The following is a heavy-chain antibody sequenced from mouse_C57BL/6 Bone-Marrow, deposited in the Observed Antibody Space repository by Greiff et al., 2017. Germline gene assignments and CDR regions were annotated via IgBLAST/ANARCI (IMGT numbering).Heavy chain of an antibody. CDR3: TAAVRAPFAY. V-gene: IGHV14-4*01. J-gene: IGHJ3*01. CDR2: IDPENGDT. Sequence: VHVKQSGAELVRPGASVKLSCTASGFNIKDDYMHWVKQRPDQGLEWIGWIDPENGDTEYASKFLGKATITADTTSNTAYLQHSSLTSEDTAVYYCTAAVRAPFAYWGQGTLVTVSA. D-gene: IGHD3-3*01. CDR1: GFNIKDDY.